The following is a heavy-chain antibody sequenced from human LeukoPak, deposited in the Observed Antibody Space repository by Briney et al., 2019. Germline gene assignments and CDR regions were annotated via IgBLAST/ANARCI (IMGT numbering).Heavy chain of an antibody. D-gene: IGHD3-16*02. CDR1: GGSISSYY. J-gene: IGHJ6*03. CDR3: ARRGSYRYFRYMDV. CDR2: IYYSGST. V-gene: IGHV4-59*12. Sequence: TSETLSLTCTVSGGSISSYYWSWIRQPPGKGLEWIGYIYYSGSTNYNPSLKSRVTISVDTSKNQFSLKLSSVTAADTAVYYCARRGSYRYFRYMDVWGKGTTVTISS.